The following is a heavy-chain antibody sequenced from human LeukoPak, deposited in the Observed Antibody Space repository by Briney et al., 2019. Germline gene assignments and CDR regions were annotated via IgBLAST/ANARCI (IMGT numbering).Heavy chain of an antibody. CDR2: IYKIGTT. CDR1: GDSVTGYY. V-gene: IGHV4-59*02. J-gene: IGHJ4*02. CDR3: VIGVGWQPDY. Sequence: SETLSLTCTVFGDSVTGYYLNWVRQPPGKRLEWIGHIYKIGTTNYNPSLKSRLTISADTSKNQFSLKLRSVTAADTAVYYCVIGVGWQPDYWGQGALVTVSS. D-gene: IGHD2-15*01.